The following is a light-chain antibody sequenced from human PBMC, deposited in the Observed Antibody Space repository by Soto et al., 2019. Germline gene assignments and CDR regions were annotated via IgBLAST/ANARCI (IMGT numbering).Light chain of an antibody. CDR2: AAY. CDR3: QKYNSAPFT. CDR1: QGISNY. J-gene: IGKJ3*01. Sequence: DTQMTQSPSSLSASVGDRVTITCRASQGISNYLAWYQQKPGKVPKLLIYAAYTLQSGVPSRFSGSGSGTDFTLTISRLQHEDVATYYFQKYNSAPFTFGPETKVDIK. V-gene: IGKV1-27*01.